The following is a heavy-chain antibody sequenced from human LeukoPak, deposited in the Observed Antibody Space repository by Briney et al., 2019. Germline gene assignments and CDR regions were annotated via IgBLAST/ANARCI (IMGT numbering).Heavy chain of an antibody. D-gene: IGHD1-14*01. J-gene: IGHJ1*01. V-gene: IGHV4-59*01. CDR2: IYYSGST. CDR1: GGSISSYY. Sequence: SETLSLTCTVSGGSISSYYWSWIRQPPGKGLEWTGYIYYSGSTNYNPSLKSRVTISVDTSKNQFSLKLSSVTAADTAVYYCASSSRMDYFQHWGQGTLVTVSS. CDR3: ASSSRMDYFQH.